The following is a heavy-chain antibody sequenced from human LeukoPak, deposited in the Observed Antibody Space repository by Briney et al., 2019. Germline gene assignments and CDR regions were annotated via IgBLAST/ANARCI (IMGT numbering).Heavy chain of an antibody. CDR1: GFTFDDYA. CDR2: ISWNSGSI. Sequence: GGSLRLSCAASGFTFDDYAMHWVRHAPGKGLEWVSGISWNSGSIGYADSVKGRFTISRDNAKNSLYLQMNSLRAEDTALYYCAKDKSGYYLDAFDIWGQGTLVTVSS. CDR3: AKDKSGYYLDAFDI. V-gene: IGHV3-9*01. D-gene: IGHD3-22*01. J-gene: IGHJ3*02.